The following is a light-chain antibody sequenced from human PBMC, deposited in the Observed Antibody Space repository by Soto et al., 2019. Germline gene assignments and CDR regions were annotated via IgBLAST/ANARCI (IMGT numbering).Light chain of an antibody. Sequence: EIVLTQSPGTLSLSPGERATLSCRASQSVTSSYLAWYLRKPGQAPRLLIYGASSRATGIPDRFSGSGSGTDFTLTISRLEPEDFAVYYCQQYGSSPFTFGPGTKVDIK. J-gene: IGKJ3*01. CDR3: QQYGSSPFT. CDR1: QSVTSSY. CDR2: GAS. V-gene: IGKV3-20*01.